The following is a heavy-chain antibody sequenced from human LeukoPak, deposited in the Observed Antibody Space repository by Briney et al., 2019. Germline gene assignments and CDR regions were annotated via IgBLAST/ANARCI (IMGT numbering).Heavy chain of an antibody. J-gene: IGHJ6*03. CDR1: GGPISSYY. CDR3: ARGTTVTPGVDYYYYMDV. V-gene: IGHV4-59*01. CDR2: IYYSGST. Sequence: SETLSLTCTVSGGPISSYYWSWIRQPPGKGLEWIGYIYYSGSTNYNPSLKSRVTISVDTSKNQFSLKLSSVTAADTAVYYCARGTTVTPGVDYYYYMDVWGKGTTVTISS. D-gene: IGHD4-17*01.